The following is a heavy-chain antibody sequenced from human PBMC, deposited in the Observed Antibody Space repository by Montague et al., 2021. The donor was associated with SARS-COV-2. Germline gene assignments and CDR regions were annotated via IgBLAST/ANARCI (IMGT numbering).Heavy chain of an antibody. Sequence: SETLSLTCTVSGGSVSSGSYYWSWIRQPPGKGLEWIGYIYYSGSTNYNPSLKSRVTISVDTSKNQFSLKLSSVTAAGTAVYYCARSVQFAYGLDVWGQGTTVTISS. CDR3: ARSVQFAYGLDV. CDR1: GGSVSSGSYY. D-gene: IGHD3-16*01. J-gene: IGHJ6*02. CDR2: IYYSGST. V-gene: IGHV4-61*01.